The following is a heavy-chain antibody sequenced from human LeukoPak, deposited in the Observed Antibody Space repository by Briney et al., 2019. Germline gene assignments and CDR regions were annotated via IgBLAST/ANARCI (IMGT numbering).Heavy chain of an antibody. CDR3: ARVKRSDGSGSYINY. D-gene: IGHD3-10*01. J-gene: IGHJ4*02. V-gene: IGHV3-7*03. CDR2: IKRDGSEK. Sequence: GGSLRLSCAASGFSFNGYSMSWVRQAPGKGLEWVANIKRDGSEKYYVDSAKGRFTISRDNAKNSLYLQMNSLRAEDTAVYYCARVKRSDGSGSYINYWGQGTLVTVSS. CDR1: GFSFNGYS.